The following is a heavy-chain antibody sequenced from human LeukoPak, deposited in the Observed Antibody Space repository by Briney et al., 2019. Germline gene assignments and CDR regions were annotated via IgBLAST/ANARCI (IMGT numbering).Heavy chain of an antibody. J-gene: IGHJ6*03. V-gene: IGHV3-30*18. CDR1: GFTFSSYG. Sequence: GRSLRLSCAASGFTFSSYGMHWVRRAPGKGLEWVAGISYDGSSKDYADSVKGRFTISRDNSKNTLYLQMNSLTVEDTAVYYCAKAADQYYYSYFYYMDVWGKGTTVTVSS. CDR3: AKAADQYYYSYFYYMDV. CDR2: ISYDGSSK. D-gene: IGHD2/OR15-2a*01.